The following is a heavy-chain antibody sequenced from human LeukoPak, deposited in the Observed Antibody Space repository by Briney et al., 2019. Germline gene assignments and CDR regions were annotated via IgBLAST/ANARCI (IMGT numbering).Heavy chain of an antibody. J-gene: IGHJ4*02. V-gene: IGHV3-23*01. CDR2: ISGSGTGT. CDR3: ALILIAGGLTGNRDY. D-gene: IGHD1-26*01. Sequence: PGGSLRLSCAASGFTFSGYAMSWVRQTPGKGLEWVSAISGSGTGTYYADSVKGRFTISRDNSKNTLYLQMNSLRAEDTAVYYCALILIAGGLTGNRDYWAQGSLVTVSS. CDR1: GFTFSGYA.